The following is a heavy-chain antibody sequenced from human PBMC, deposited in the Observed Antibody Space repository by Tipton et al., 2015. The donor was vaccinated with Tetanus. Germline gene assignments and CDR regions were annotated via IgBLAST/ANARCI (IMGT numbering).Heavy chain of an antibody. J-gene: IGHJ3*01. CDR3: ARLGRNSLGAFDV. Sequence: GSLRLSCAASGFSFDKYGMSWVRQAPGKGLEWVANIQNDGGETYHLESVRGRFTISRDNGKNSVYLQMNSLRPEDTAVYYCARLGRNSLGAFDVWGQGTLVSVSS. V-gene: IGHV3-7*03. CDR2: IQNDGGET. CDR1: GFSFDKYG. D-gene: IGHD7-27*01.